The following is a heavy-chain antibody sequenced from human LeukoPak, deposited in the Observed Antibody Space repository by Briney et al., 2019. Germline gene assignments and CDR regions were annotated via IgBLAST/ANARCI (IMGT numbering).Heavy chain of an antibody. J-gene: IGHJ4*02. CDR3: ARGALGYCNSINCPQLDY. Sequence: SGGSLRLSCAASGFTFSTYEMNWVRQAPGKGLEWIAYIGSSGINIYYGEYVKGRFTISRDNAKNSLYLQMNSLRAEETAVYYCARGALGYCNSINCPQLDYWGQGTLVTVSS. D-gene: IGHD2-2*01. CDR1: GFTFSTYE. CDR2: IGSSGINI. V-gene: IGHV3-48*03.